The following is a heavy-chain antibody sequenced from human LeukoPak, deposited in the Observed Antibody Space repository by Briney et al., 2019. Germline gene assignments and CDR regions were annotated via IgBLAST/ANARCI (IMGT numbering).Heavy chain of an antibody. CDR1: GFTFSSYE. D-gene: IGHD3-10*02. V-gene: IGHV3-48*03. CDR2: ISSSGGNI. J-gene: IGHJ6*04. CDR3: AELGITMIGGV. Sequence: GGSLRLSCAASGFTFSSYEMNWVHQAPGKGLEWVSYISSSGGNIYYADSVKGRFTISRDNAKNSLYLQMNSLRAEDTAVYYCAELGITMIGGVWGKGTTVTISS.